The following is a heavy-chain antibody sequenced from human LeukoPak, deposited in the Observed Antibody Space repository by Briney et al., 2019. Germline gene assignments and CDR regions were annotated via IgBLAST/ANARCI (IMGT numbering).Heavy chain of an antibody. CDR1: GFTFSSYA. CDR3: AKDYSGSYFSINYFDY. D-gene: IGHD1-26*01. CDR2: ISGSGGST. Sequence: GGSLRLSCAASGFTFSSYAMSWVRQAPGKGLEWVSAISGSGGSTYYADSVKGRFTISRDNSKNTLYPQMNSLRAEDTAVYYCAKDYSGSYFSINYFDYWGQGTLVTVSS. V-gene: IGHV3-23*01. J-gene: IGHJ4*02.